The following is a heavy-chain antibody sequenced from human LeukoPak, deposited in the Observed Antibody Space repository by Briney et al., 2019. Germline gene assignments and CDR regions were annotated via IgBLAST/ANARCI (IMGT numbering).Heavy chain of an antibody. D-gene: IGHD2-2*02. CDR3: ARNLIVVVPAAIIWFDP. CDR2: IYHSGST. V-gene: IGHV4-38-2*02. J-gene: IGHJ5*02. CDR1: GYSISSGYY. Sequence: ASETLSLTCTVSGYSISSGYYWGWIRQPPGQGLEWIGSIYHSGSTYYNPSLKSRVTISVDTSKSQFSLKLSSVTAADTAVYYCARNLIVVVPAAIIWFDPWGQGTLVTVSS.